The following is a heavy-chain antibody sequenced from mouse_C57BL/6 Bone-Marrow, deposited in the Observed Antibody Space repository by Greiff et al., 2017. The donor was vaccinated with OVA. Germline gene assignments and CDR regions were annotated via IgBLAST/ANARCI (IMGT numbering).Heavy chain of an antibody. V-gene: IGHV1-81*01. Sequence: QVQLQQSGAELARPGASVKLSCKASGYTFTSYGISWVKQRTGQGLEWIGEIYPRSGNTYYNEKFKGKATLTADKSSSTAYMELRSLTSEDSAVYFCAGCYYYGSPWFAYWGQGTLVTVSA. CDR1: GYTFTSYG. J-gene: IGHJ3*01. D-gene: IGHD1-1*01. CDR3: AGCYYYGSPWFAY. CDR2: IYPRSGNT.